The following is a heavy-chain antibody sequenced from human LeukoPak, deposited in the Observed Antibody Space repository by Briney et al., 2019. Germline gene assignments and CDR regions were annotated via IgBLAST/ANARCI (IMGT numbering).Heavy chain of an antibody. CDR2: ISAYNGNK. Sequence: GASVKVSCKASGGTFSSYAISWVRQAPGQGLEWMGWISAYNGNKVYVQELQGRVTMTTDTSTSTAYMELRSLRSDDTAVYYCARDRWSSSSSEGALDIWGQGTMVTVSS. CDR3: ARDRWSSSSSEGALDI. CDR1: GGTFSSYA. J-gene: IGHJ3*02. D-gene: IGHD6-6*01. V-gene: IGHV1-18*01.